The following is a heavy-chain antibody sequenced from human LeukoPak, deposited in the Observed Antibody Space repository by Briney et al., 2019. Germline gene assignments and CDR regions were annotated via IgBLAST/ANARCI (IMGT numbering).Heavy chain of an antibody. CDR2: IIPIFGTA. V-gene: IGHV1-69*13. D-gene: IGHD1-26*01. CDR3: ARSGYGGSYSGGYYYMDV. Sequence: GASVKVSCKASGVTFSSYVISWVRQAPGQGLEWMGGIIPIFGTANYTQKFQGRVTITADESTSTAYMELSSLRSEDTAVYYCARSGYGGSYSGGYYYMDVWGKGTTVTVSS. J-gene: IGHJ6*03. CDR1: GVTFSSYV.